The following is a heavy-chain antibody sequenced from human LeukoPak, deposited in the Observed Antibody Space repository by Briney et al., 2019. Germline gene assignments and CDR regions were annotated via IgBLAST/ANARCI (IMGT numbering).Heavy chain of an antibody. CDR3: ARGRGASSGSGSHGTTSSYYMDV. D-gene: IGHD3-10*01. Sequence: ASVKVSCKASGYSLTSYALNWVRQAPGQGFEWMGWINTDTGNPTYAQGFTGRFVFSLDTSVSTAHLQISSLKAEDTAVYFCARGRGASSGSGSHGTTSSYYMDVWGKGTTVTVSS. CDR2: INTDTGNP. V-gene: IGHV7-4-1*02. CDR1: GYSLTSYA. J-gene: IGHJ6*03.